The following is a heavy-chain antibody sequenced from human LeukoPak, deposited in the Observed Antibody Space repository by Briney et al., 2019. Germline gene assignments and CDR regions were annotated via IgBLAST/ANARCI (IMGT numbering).Heavy chain of an antibody. CDR3: ANGPHYNILTGFYKVRSHLDY. CDR1: GFTVRSNY. CDR2: IYSGGST. V-gene: IGHV3-66*01. Sequence: GGSLRLSCAASGFTVRSNYMSWVRQAPGKGLEWVSVIYSGGSTYHADSVKGRFTISRDDSKNTLFLQMNSLRSEDTALYYCANGPHYNILTGFYKVRSHLDYWGQGTLVTVSS. D-gene: IGHD3-9*01. J-gene: IGHJ4*02.